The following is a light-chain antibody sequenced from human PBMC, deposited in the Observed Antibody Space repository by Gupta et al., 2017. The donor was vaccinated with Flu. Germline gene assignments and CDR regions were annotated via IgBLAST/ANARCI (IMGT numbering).Light chain of an antibody. CDR2: RDN. J-gene: IGLJ1*01. CDR3: QACDSTTALYV. Sequence: SYELTQPPSVSVSPGQTATITCSGDKLGEKHSCWYRQRPGQSPVLLIYRDNKRPSGIPERISGSNSGSTATLTISRTQAMDEADYYCQACDSTTALYVFGTGTKVTVL. V-gene: IGLV3-1*01. CDR1: KLGEKH.